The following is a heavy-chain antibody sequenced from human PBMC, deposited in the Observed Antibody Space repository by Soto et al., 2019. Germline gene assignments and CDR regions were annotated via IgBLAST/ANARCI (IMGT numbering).Heavy chain of an antibody. J-gene: IGHJ4*02. D-gene: IGHD5-18*01. CDR3: ASDRGYSYGSHFDY. V-gene: IGHV3-21*01. Sequence: GGPLRLSCAASGFTFSSYSMNWVRQAPGKGLEWVSSISSSSSYIYYADSVKGRFTISRDNAKNSLYLQMNSLRAEDTAVYYCASDRGYSYGSHFDYWGQGTLVTVSS. CDR2: ISSSSSYI. CDR1: GFTFSSYS.